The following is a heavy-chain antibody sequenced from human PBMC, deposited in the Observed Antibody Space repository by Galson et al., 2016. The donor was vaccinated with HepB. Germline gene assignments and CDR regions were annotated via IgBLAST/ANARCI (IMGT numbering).Heavy chain of an antibody. CDR2: ISYDGSNK. V-gene: IGHV3-30*18. J-gene: IGHJ4*02. D-gene: IGHD6-13*01. Sequence: SLRLSCAASGISLSTYGVHWVRQAPGKGLEWVAVISYDGSNKYQADSVKGRFTISRDNSKNTVYLQMNSLRAEDTAVYYCAKDVGSWYLRLSHYFDYWGQGTLVTASS. CDR1: GISLSTYG. CDR3: AKDVGSWYLRLSHYFDY.